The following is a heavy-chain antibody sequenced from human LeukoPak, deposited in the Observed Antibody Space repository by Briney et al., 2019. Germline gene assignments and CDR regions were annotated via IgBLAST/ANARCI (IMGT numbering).Heavy chain of an antibody. CDR1: GFPFSSYA. J-gene: IGHJ4*02. V-gene: IGHV3-23*01. CDR2: ITDSGGST. Sequence: TGGSLRLSCAASGFPFSSYAMSWVRQAPGKGLEWVSAITDSGGSTYYADSVKGRFLISRDNSKNTLYLQMNSLRAEDTAVYYCAKERPRFDYWGQGTLVTVSS. CDR3: AKERPRFDY. D-gene: IGHD6-6*01.